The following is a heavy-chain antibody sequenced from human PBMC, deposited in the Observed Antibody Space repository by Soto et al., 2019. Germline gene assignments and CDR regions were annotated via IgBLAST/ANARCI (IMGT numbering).Heavy chain of an antibody. V-gene: IGHV4-39*01. J-gene: IGHJ5*02. D-gene: IGHD2-8*01. CDR3: ARLHCTRPCCVPRDP. Sequence: SQPMSLPSTFSGFSSNDDTYYLGWNRQPPGKGLEWIGSVYYSGASSYNPSLESRVTMSVDTSKKQLSLRLRSVTAAYTAVYYIARLHCTRPCCVPRDPWVQGTLVT. CDR1: GFSSNDDTYY. CDR2: VYYSGAS.